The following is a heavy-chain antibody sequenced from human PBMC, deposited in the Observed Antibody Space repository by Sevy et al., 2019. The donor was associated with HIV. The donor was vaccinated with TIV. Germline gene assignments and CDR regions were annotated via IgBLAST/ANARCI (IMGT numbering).Heavy chain of an antibody. V-gene: IGHV3-11*01. CDR3: AREGRWRYFDL. Sequence: GGSLRLSCAASGFTFSNYYMNWIRQSPRRGLEWVSYISSNGTTIYYADSVKGRFTISRDNAKNSLYLQMNSLRAEDTAVYYCAREGRWRYFDLWGRGTLVTVSS. CDR1: GFTFSNYY. J-gene: IGHJ2*01. CDR2: ISSNGTTI. D-gene: IGHD1-26*01.